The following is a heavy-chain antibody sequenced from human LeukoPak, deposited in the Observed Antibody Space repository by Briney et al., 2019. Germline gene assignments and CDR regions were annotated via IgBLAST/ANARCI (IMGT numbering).Heavy chain of an antibody. J-gene: IGHJ6*03. CDR3: AKAPRFGARATEYYYYNMDV. Sequence: GGSLRLSCAASGFTFSSYAMSWVRQAPGKGLEWVSSISASGSSTFYADSVKGRFTISRDNSKNTLYLQMNSLRAEDTAVYYCAKAPRFGARATEYYYYNMDVWGKGTTVTVSS. CDR2: ISASGSST. CDR1: GFTFSSYA. V-gene: IGHV3-23*01. D-gene: IGHD3-16*01.